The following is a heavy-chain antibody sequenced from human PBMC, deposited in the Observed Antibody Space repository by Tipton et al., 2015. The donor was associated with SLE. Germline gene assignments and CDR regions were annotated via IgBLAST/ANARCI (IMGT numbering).Heavy chain of an antibody. CDR3: ARALVRGVICMDV. CDR2: IYYSGFT. J-gene: IGHJ6*02. CDR1: GYSIGRGYY. V-gene: IGHV4-38-2*01. D-gene: IGHD3-10*01. Sequence: TLSLTCAVSGYSIGRGYYWAWIRQPPGKGLEWIGYIYYSGFTNYNPSLKSRVTISVDTSKNQFSLKLSSVTAADTAVYYCARALVRGVICMDVWGQGTTVTVSS.